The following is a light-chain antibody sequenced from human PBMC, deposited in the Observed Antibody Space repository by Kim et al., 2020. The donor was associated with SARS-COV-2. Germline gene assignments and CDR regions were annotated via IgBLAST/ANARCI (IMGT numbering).Light chain of an antibody. CDR2: GAS. V-gene: IGKV1-27*01. Sequence: SEGERATITGRASKVFSKYSVWYPKRPGKGPRHLIYGASISESGVPPRGSGSGAGTDSTLTIRGLQSEDFATYNCEKYIVASITFGEGTRLEIK. CDR3: EKYIVASIT. CDR1: KVFSKY. J-gene: IGKJ5*01.